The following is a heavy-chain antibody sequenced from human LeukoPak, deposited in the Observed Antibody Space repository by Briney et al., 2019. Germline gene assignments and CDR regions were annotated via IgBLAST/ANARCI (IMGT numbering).Heavy chain of an antibody. D-gene: IGHD2/OR15-2a*01. CDR3: ARIRCSPTDNTCYNY. V-gene: IGHV4-34*01. CDR2: IYHSRYT. Sequence: PSETLSLTCAVHGVSFSGNYWIWIRQSPEKGLEWIGEIYHSRYTTYNPSLKSRVTISADTSENQLSLRLTSVTAADTALYYCARIRCSPTDNTCYNYWGQGTLVTVSS. J-gene: IGHJ4*02. CDR1: GVSFSGNY.